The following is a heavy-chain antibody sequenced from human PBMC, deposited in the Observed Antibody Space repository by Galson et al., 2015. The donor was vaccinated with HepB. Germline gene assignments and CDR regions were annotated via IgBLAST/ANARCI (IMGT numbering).Heavy chain of an antibody. Sequence: QVQLQESGPGLVKPSETLSLTCTVYGGSISSYYWSWIRQPPGKGLEWIGYIYYSGSTNYNPSLKSRVTISVDTSKNQFSLKLSSVTAADTAVYYCARWGFGPFDYWGQGTLVTVSS. CDR3: ARWGFGPFDY. D-gene: IGHD3-10*01. V-gene: IGHV4-59*01. CDR1: GGSISSYY. J-gene: IGHJ4*02. CDR2: IYYSGST.